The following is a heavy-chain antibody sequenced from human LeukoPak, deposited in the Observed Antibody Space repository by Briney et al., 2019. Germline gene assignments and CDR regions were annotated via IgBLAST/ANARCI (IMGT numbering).Heavy chain of an antibody. CDR3: ATSTSPPENYFDY. CDR2: IIPILGIA. D-gene: IGHD2-2*01. V-gene: IGHV1-69*04. CDR1: GGTFSSYA. Sequence: GASVKVSCKASGGTFSSYAISWVRQAPGQGLEWMGRIIPILGIANCAQKFQGRVTITADKSTSTAYMELSSLRSEDTAVYYCATSTSPPENYFDYWGQGTLVTVSS. J-gene: IGHJ4*02.